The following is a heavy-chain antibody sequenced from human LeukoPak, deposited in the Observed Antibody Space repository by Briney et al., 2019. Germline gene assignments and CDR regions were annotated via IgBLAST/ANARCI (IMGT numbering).Heavy chain of an antibody. CDR3: AREVPAYAFDI. CDR1: GFTFSNYA. CDR2: INPSGGST. J-gene: IGHJ3*02. Sequence: GGSLRLSCAASGFTFSNYAMSWVRQAPGQGLEWMGIINPSGGSTSYAQKFQGRVTMTRDTSTSTVYMELSSLRSEDTAVYYCAREVPAYAFDIWGQGTMVTVSS. V-gene: IGHV1-46*01.